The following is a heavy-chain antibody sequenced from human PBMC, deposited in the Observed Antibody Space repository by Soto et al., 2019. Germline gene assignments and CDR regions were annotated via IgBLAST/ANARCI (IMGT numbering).Heavy chain of an antibody. J-gene: IGHJ1*01. CDR1: GFTFTSYG. Sequence: EVQLLESGGGLEPPGGSLRLSCVTSGFTFTSYGMSWVRQAPGKGLEWVSAISCSSDTYYPDSVKGRFTISRDNSRSTLYLQMNSLRAEDTAVYYCATYGGDSGGYEYFQRWGQGCLVTVSS. D-gene: IGHD4-17*01. CDR3: ATYGGDSGGYEYFQR. V-gene: IGHV3-23*01. CDR2: ISCSSDT.